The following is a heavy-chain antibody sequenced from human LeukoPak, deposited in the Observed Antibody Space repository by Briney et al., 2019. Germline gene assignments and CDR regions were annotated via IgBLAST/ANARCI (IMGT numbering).Heavy chain of an antibody. CDR1: GYTFTGYY. D-gene: IGHD3-16*02. CDR3: VRAAHDYVWGSYRSDYGMDV. Sequence: ASVKVSCKASGYTFTGYYMHWVRQAPGQGLEWMGWINPNSGGTNYAQKFQGWVTMTRDTSISTAYMELSRLRSDDTAVYYCVRAAHDYVWGSYRSDYGMDVWGKGTTVTVSS. J-gene: IGHJ6*04. CDR2: INPNSGGT. V-gene: IGHV1-2*04.